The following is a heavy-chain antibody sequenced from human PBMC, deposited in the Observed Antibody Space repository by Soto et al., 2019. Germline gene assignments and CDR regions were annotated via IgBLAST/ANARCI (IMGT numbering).Heavy chain of an antibody. CDR1: GFTFSSYG. D-gene: IGHD6-19*01. V-gene: IGHV3-33*01. CDR3: AREVTGTYGWFDP. CDR2: IWYDGSNK. J-gene: IGHJ5*02. Sequence: RRLSCAASGFTFSSYGMHWVRQAPGKGLEWVAVIWYDGSNKYYADSVKGRFTISRDNAKNTLYLQMNSLRAEDTAVYYCAREVTGTYGWFDPWGQGTLVTVSS.